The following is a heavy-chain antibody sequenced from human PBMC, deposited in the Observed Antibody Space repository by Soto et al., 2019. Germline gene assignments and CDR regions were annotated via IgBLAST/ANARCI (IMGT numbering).Heavy chain of an antibody. CDR3: AKNQPSWATRAAFDY. CDR1: GFTFSNYA. V-gene: IGHV3-23*01. D-gene: IGHD2-2*01. Sequence: GXLILSCSSYGFTFSNYAMNWVRQAPGKGLEWVSGISGGSGDSTFYADSVKGRFTISRDNSKNTLHLQMNSLRTEDTAVYYCAKNQPSWATRAAFDYWGQGTLVPVSS. J-gene: IGHJ4*02. CDR2: ISGGSGDST.